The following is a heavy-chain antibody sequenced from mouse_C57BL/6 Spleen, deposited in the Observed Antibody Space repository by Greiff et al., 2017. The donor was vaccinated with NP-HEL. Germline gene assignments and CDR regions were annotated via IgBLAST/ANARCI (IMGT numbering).Heavy chain of an antibody. CDR1: GYTFTDYN. D-gene: IGHD1-1*01. V-gene: IGHV1-18*01. J-gene: IGHJ2*01. Sequence: VQLQQSGPELVKPGASVKIPCKASGYTFTDYNMDWLKQSHGTSLEWIGDINPTNGGTIYNQPFKGKATLTVAKSSSTAYMELRSLTSEDTAVYYCARSDYYGSSYSFDDWGKGTTLTVSS. CDR3: ARSDYYGSSYSFDD. CDR2: INPTNGGT.